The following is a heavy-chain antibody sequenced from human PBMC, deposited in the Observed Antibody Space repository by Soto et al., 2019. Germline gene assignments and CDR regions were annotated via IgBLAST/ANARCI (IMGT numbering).Heavy chain of an antibody. D-gene: IGHD3-22*01. Sequence: SETLSLTCTVSGGSISSRGYYWGWIRQPPGKGLEWIGTIYYSGSTYYNPSLKSRVTISVDTSKNQFSLKLSSVTAADTAVYYCARLGGYYQAFDSWGQGTLVTVSS. CDR3: ARLGGYYQAFDS. CDR1: GGSISSRGYY. J-gene: IGHJ4*02. V-gene: IGHV4-39*01. CDR2: IYYSGST.